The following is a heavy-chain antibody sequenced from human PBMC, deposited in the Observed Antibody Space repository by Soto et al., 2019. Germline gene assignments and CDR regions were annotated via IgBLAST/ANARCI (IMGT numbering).Heavy chain of an antibody. V-gene: IGHV1-2*02. D-gene: IGHD6-13*01. CDR1: GFTFTGYY. CDR3: ARGESIAAAPPFDP. J-gene: IGHJ5*02. CDR2: INPNSGGT. Sequence: VQLVESGGDLVQPGGSLRLSCTASGFTFTGYYMHWVRQAPGQGLEWMGWINPNSGGTNYAQKFQGRVTMTRDTSISTAYMELSRLRSDDTAVYYCARGESIAAAPPFDPWGQGTLVTVSS.